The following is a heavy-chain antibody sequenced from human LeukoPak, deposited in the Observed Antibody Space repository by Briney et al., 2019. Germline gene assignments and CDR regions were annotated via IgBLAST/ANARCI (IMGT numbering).Heavy chain of an antibody. V-gene: IGHV1-2*02. CDR3: ARAGRIAARPFDY. Sequence: ASVKVSCKASGYTFTDYYMHWVRQAPGQGLEWMGWINPNSGGTNYAQKFQGRVTMTRDTSISTAYMELSRLRSDDTAVYYCARAGRIAARPFDYWGQGTLVTVSS. CDR2: INPNSGGT. D-gene: IGHD6-6*01. J-gene: IGHJ4*02. CDR1: GYTFTDYY.